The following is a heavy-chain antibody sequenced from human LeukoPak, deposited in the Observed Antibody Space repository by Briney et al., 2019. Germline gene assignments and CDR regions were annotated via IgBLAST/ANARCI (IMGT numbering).Heavy chain of an antibody. CDR1: EFTFSTYV. J-gene: IGHJ4*02. Sequence: GGSLRLSCAASEFTFSTYVMSWVRQAPGRGLEWVSAIAGDSGSTYHADSVKGRFTISRDNSKNTLYLQMNSLRAEDTAVYYCAKGSTNARPYYFDYWGQGSLVTVSS. D-gene: IGHD2-8*01. CDR2: IAGDSGST. CDR3: AKGSTNARPYYFDY. V-gene: IGHV3-23*01.